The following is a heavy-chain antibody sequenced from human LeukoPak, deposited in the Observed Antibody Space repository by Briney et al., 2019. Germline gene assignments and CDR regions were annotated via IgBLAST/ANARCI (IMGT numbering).Heavy chain of an antibody. J-gene: IGHJ4*02. D-gene: IGHD3-10*01. Sequence: SETLSLTCAVYGGSFSGYYWSWIRQPPGKGLEWIGEINHSGSTNYNPSLKSRVTISVDTSKNQFSLKLSYVTAADTAVYYCARAGYYYGSGSTHVDYWGQGTLVTVSS. CDR3: ARAGYYYGSGSTHVDY. V-gene: IGHV4-34*01. CDR1: GGSFSGYY. CDR2: INHSGST.